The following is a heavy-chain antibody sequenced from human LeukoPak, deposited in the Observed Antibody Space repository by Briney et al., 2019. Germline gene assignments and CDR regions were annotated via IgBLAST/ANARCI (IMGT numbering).Heavy chain of an antibody. Sequence: GGSLRLSCAASGFTFSGYEMNWVRQAPGKGLEWVSYISSSGSTIYYADSVKGRFTISRDNAKNSLYLQMNSLRAEDTAVYYCAELGITMIGDVWGKGTTVTISS. J-gene: IGHJ6*04. CDR2: ISSSGSTI. CDR1: GFTFSGYE. D-gene: IGHD3-10*02. CDR3: AELGITMIGDV. V-gene: IGHV3-48*03.